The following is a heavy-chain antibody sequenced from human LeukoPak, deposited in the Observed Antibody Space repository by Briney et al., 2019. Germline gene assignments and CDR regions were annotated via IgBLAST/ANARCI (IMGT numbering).Heavy chain of an antibody. CDR3: ARGASYVLFDY. Sequence: SETLSLTCTVSGGSISSGGYYWSWIRQHPGKGLEWIGYIYYSGSTNYNPSPKSRVTISVDTSKNQFSLKLSSVTAADTAVYYCARGASYVLFDYWGQGTLVTVSS. J-gene: IGHJ4*02. V-gene: IGHV4-61*08. CDR1: GGSISSGGYY. CDR2: IYYSGST. D-gene: IGHD5-18*01.